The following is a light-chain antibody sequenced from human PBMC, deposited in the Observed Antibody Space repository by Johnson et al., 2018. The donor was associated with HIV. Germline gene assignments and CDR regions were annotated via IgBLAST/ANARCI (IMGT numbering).Light chain of an antibody. Sequence: QSVLTQPPSVSAAPGQKVTISCSGSSSNIGNNYVSWYQQLPGTAPKLLIYENNKRPSGIPDRFSGSKSGTSATLGITGLQTGDEADYNCGTWDSSLGAVYVSGTGTKVTVL. CDR1: SSNIGNNY. CDR2: ENN. V-gene: IGLV1-51*02. J-gene: IGLJ1*01. CDR3: GTWDSSLGAVYV.